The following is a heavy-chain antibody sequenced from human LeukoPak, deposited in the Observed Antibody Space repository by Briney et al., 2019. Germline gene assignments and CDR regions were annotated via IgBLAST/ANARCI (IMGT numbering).Heavy chain of an antibody. D-gene: IGHD1-1*01. CDR1: GFTFSSYS. V-gene: IGHV3-48*04. CDR3: ARADWNQGGAFDI. CDR2: ISSSSSTI. Sequence: GGSLRLSCAASGFTFSSYSMNWVRQAPGKGLEWVSYISSSSSTIYYADSVKGRFTISRDNAKNSLYLRMNSLRAEDTAVYYCARADWNQGGAFDIWGQGTMVTVSS. J-gene: IGHJ3*02.